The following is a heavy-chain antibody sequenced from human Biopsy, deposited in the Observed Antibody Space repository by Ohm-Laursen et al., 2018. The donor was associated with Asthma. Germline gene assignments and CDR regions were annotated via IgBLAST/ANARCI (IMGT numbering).Heavy chain of an antibody. CDR3: ARDFTIGSGSPFHF. Sequence: SLRLSCAASGFDFSDYTMNWVRQAPGKGLEWVSSISSLIRYKYYSDSLRGRVTISRDNAKSSLHLQMSSLRAEDTAVYFCARDFTIGSGSPFHFWGPGTLVTVSS. J-gene: IGHJ4*01. CDR1: GFDFSDYT. CDR2: ISSLIRYK. V-gene: IGHV3-21*01. D-gene: IGHD3-10*01.